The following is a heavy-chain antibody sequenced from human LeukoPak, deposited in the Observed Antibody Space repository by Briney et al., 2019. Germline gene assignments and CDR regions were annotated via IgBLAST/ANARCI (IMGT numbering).Heavy chain of an antibody. CDR1: GYSISSASY. Sequence: SETLSLTCAVSGYSISSASYWGWIRQPPGKGLEWIGNIYHSGSPYYNPSLKSRVTISVDTTKNQFSLKLSSVTAADTAVYYCARPISSQGYFGVVIDWGQGTLVTVSS. CDR2: IYHSGSP. D-gene: IGHD3-3*01. J-gene: IGHJ4*02. V-gene: IGHV4-38-2*01. CDR3: ARPISSQGYFGVVID.